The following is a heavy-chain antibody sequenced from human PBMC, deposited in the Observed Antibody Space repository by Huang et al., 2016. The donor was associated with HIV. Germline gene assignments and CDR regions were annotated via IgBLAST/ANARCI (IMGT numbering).Heavy chain of an antibody. CDR1: GGSIKSRNYY. Sequence: QLQLQESGPGLVKPSDTLSLNCTISGGSIKSRNYYWGWVRQAPVKGLEWIGDIYYSGSPYYNPSLRSRVSLSVDTSKNQVTLKVNAVIAADTAVYYCARRQGSGYYFYFDYWGRGIPVTVSA. CDR2: IYYSGSP. V-gene: IGHV4-39*01. CDR3: ARRQGSGYYFYFDY. D-gene: IGHD3-22*01. J-gene: IGHJ4*02.